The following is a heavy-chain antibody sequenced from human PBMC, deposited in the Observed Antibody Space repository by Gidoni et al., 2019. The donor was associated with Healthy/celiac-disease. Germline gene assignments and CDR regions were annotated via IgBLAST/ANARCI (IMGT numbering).Heavy chain of an antibody. V-gene: IGHV4-59*01. CDR2: IYYSGST. J-gene: IGHJ4*02. CDR3: ASGGEPRISSSLGY. D-gene: IGHD6-13*01. CDR1: GGSISSYY. Sequence: QVQLPESGPGLVKPSETLSLTCTVSGGSISSYYWSWIRQPPGKGLEWIGYIYYSGSTNYNPSLKSRVTISVDTSKNQFSLKLSSVTAADTAVYYCASGGEPRISSSLGYWGQGTLVTVSS.